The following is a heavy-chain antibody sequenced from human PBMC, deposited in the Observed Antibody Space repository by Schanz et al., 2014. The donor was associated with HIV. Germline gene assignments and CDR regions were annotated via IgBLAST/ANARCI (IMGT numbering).Heavy chain of an antibody. Sequence: QEQLVESGGGVVQPGKSLRLSCAASGFTFRNFGMHWVRQAPGKGLEWVAVIWYDGTNIDYADSVKGRFTVSRDNSKNMLYLQMNSLRAEDTAVYYCARVANWDYYGMDVWGRGTTVIVSS. V-gene: IGHV3-33*01. CDR2: IWYDGTNI. CDR1: GFTFRNFG. D-gene: IGHD3-16*01. CDR3: ARVANWDYYGMDV. J-gene: IGHJ6*02.